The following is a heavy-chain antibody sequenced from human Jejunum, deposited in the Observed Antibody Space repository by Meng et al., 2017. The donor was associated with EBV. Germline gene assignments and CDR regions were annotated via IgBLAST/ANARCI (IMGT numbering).Heavy chain of an antibody. CDR1: GFSLTASPVG. V-gene: IGHV2-5*02. CDR2: IYWDDDK. Sequence: HIPLKEYGPTLVTPTQTLTLTCTFSGFSLTASPVGVAWIRQPPGKALEWLAVIYWDDDKRYSPSLRSRVTIAKDTSKNQVVLTMANLDPVDTATYYCAHRRDYGGMWDTGCLDYWGQGILVTVSS. D-gene: IGHD4/OR15-4a*01. CDR3: AHRRDYGGMWDTGCLDY. J-gene: IGHJ4*02.